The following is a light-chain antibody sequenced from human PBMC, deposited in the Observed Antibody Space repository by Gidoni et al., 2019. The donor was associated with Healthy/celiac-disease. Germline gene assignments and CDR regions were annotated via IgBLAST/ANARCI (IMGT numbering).Light chain of an antibody. CDR2: AAS. Sequence: DIQMTQSPSSLSASVGDRVTITCRASQSISSYLNWYQQKPGKAPKLLIYAASSLQSGVPSRVRGSGSGIDFTLTISSLQPEDFATYYCQQSYSTLTLGQGTKLEIK. J-gene: IGKJ2*01. CDR1: QSISSY. V-gene: IGKV1-39*01. CDR3: QQSYSTLT.